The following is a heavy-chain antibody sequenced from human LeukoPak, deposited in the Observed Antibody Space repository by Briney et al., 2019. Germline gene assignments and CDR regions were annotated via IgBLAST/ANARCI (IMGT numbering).Heavy chain of an antibody. D-gene: IGHD2-8*02. CDR2: ISGSGGST. CDR3: ANPDCTGGVCYMVPRFDP. J-gene: IGHJ5*02. Sequence: ETLSLTCAVYGGSFSGYYWSWVRQAPGKGLEWVSAISGSGGSTYYADSVKGRFTISRDNSKNTLYLQMNSLRAEDTAVYYCANPDCTGGVCYMVPRFDPWGQGTLVAVSS. CDR1: GGSFSGYY. V-gene: IGHV3-23*01.